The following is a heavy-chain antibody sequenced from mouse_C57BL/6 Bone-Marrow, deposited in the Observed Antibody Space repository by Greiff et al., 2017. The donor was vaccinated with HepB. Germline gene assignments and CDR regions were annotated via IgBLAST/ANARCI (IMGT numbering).Heavy chain of an antibody. CDR3: TRGITTVVPYFDV. V-gene: IGHV6-6*01. CDR1: GFTFSDAW. Sequence: EVKLVESGGGLVQPGGSMKLSCAASGFTFSDAWMDWVRQSPEKGLEWVAEIRNKANNHATYYAESVKGRFTISRDDSKSSVYLQMNSLRDEDTGIYYCTRGITTVVPYFDVWGTGTTVTVSS. J-gene: IGHJ1*03. D-gene: IGHD1-1*01. CDR2: IRNKANNHAT.